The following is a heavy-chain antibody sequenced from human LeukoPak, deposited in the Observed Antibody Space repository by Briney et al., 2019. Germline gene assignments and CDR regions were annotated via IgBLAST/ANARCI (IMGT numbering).Heavy chain of an antibody. V-gene: IGHV3-23*01. J-gene: IGHJ4*02. CDR2: ISGSGGST. D-gene: IGHD3-10*01. CDR3: ARGGTMVRGVINYFDY. Sequence: GGSLRLSCAASGFTFSSYAMSWVRQAPGKGREWVSAISGSGGSTYYADSVKGRFTISRDNSKNTLYLQMNSLRAEDTAVYYCARGGTMVRGVINYFDYWGQGTLVTVSS. CDR1: GFTFSSYA.